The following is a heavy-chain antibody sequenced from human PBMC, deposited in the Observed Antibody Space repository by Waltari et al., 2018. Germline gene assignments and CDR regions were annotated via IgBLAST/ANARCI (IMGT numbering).Heavy chain of an antibody. CDR3: ARYTGGSTSRQVGMDV. V-gene: IGHV4-34*01. Sequence: QVQLQQWGAGLLKPSETLSLTCAVYGGSFSGYYWSWIRQPPGKGLEWIGEINHSGSTNYNPSLKIRVTISVDTSKNQFSLKLSAVTAADTAVYYCARYTGGSTSRQVGMDVWGKGTTVTISS. CDR1: GGSFSGYY. D-gene: IGHD2-2*01. J-gene: IGHJ6*04. CDR2: INHSGST.